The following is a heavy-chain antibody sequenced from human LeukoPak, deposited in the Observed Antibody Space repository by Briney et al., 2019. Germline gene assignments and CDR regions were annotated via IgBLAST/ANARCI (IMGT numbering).Heavy chain of an antibody. CDR1: GGSISNYD. Sequence: SETLSLTCTVSGGSISNYDWSWVRQPAGKGLEWIGRKYARGSSNYNPPVQSRVTMSVDTSKNQFSLKLSSVTAADTAVYYCARRDRYYYDSSGYYFDAFDIWGQGTMVTVSS. CDR3: ARRDRYYYDSSGYYFDAFDI. CDR2: KYARGSS. D-gene: IGHD3-22*01. V-gene: IGHV4-4*07. J-gene: IGHJ3*02.